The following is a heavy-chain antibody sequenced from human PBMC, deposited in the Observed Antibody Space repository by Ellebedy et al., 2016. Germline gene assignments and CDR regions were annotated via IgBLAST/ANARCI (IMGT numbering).Heavy chain of an antibody. CDR3: YYGHYSAS. Sequence: GESLKISXAASGFTVSDTYMKWVRQAPGKGLDWVSMIYPGGNTYYSDSVRGRFTISRDNSKNTVFLQMHSLRAEDTAVYYCYYGHYSASWGQGTLVTVSS. CDR1: GFTVSDTY. V-gene: IGHV3-53*01. CDR2: IYPGGNT. J-gene: IGHJ4*02. D-gene: IGHD4-17*01.